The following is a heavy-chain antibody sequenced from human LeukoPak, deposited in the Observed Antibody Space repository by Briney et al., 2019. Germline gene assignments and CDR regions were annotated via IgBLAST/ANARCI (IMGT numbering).Heavy chain of an antibody. V-gene: IGHV1-3*01. CDR3: ARSRRITMVRGVIIGWFDP. CDR2: INAGNGNT. Sequence: GASVKVSCKASGYTFTSYAMHWVRQTPGPRLDWMGWINAGNGNTKYSQKFQGRVTITRDTSASTAYMELSSLRSEDTAVYYCARSRRITMVRGVIIGWFDPWGQGTLVTVSS. D-gene: IGHD3-10*01. CDR1: GYTFTSYA. J-gene: IGHJ5*02.